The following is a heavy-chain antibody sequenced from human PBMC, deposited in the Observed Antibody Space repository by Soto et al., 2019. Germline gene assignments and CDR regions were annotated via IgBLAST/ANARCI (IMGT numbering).Heavy chain of an antibody. D-gene: IGHD3-22*01. CDR1: VECAISYG. J-gene: IGHJ4*02. Sequence: GGAMRLCLASSVECAISYGMHAVLQTPGKGLEWVAVIWYDGSNKYYADSVKGRFTISRDNSKNTLYLQMNSLRAEDTAVYYCATNYDSNGYYYYFDWWGQGPLVTLSS. V-gene: IGHV3-33*01. CDR2: IWYDGSNK. CDR3: ATNYDSNGYYYYFDW.